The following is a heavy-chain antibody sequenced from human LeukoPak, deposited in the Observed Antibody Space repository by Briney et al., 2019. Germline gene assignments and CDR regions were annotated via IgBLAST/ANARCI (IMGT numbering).Heavy chain of an antibody. CDR1: GYTFTGYY. V-gene: IGHV1-2*02. CDR2: INPNSGGT. J-gene: IGHJ4*02. D-gene: IGHD3-22*01. Sequence: ASVKVSCKASGYTFTGYYMHWVRQAPGQGLEWMGWINPNSGGTNYAQKFQGRVTMTRDTSISTAYMELSRLRSDDTAVYYCARAYLGYYDSSGYLFYWGQGTLVTVSS. CDR3: ARAYLGYYDSSGYLFY.